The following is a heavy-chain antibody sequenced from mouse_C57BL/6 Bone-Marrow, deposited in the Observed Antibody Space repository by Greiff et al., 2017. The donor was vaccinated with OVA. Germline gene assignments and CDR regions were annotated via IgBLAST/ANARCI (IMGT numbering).Heavy chain of an antibody. J-gene: IGHJ1*03. CDR1: GYTFTSYW. V-gene: IGHV1-69*01. Sequence: QVHVKQPGAELVMPGASVKLSCKASGYTFTSYWMPWVKQRPGQGLEWIGKIDPSYSYPNYNQQFKGKSTLTVDKLSIKAYRQLSSLTSEDSAVYYIARSETGDWYFDVWGTGTTVTVSS. CDR3: ARSETGDWYFDV. CDR2: IDPSYSYP. D-gene: IGHD4-1*01.